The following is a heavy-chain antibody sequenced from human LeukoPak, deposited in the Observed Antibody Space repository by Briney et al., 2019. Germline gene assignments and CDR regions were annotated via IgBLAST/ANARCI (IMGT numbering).Heavy chain of an antibody. CDR2: IYTSGST. CDR3: ARGSYDFWSGYLDYYYYMDV. Sequence: SETLPLTCTVSGGSISSYYWSWIRQPAGKGLEWIGRIYTSGSTNYNPSLKSRVTMSVDTSKNQFSLKLSSVTAADTAVYYCARGSYDFWSGYLDYYYYMDVWGKGTTVTVSS. J-gene: IGHJ6*03. D-gene: IGHD3-3*01. CDR1: GGSISSYY. V-gene: IGHV4-4*07.